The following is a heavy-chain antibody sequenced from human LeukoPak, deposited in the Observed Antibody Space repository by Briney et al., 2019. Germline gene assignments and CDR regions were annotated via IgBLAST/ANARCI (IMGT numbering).Heavy chain of an antibody. CDR2: IYYSGST. CDR1: GGSISSSSYY. J-gene: IGHJ4*02. Sequence: SETLSLTCTVSGGSISSSSYYWDWIRQTPGKGLEWIGSIYYSGSTYYNPSLKSRVTISVDTSKNQFSLRLSSVTAADTAVYYCASEIAAAGLIFDYWSQGTLVTVSS. V-gene: IGHV4-39*01. CDR3: ASEIAAAGLIFDY. D-gene: IGHD6-25*01.